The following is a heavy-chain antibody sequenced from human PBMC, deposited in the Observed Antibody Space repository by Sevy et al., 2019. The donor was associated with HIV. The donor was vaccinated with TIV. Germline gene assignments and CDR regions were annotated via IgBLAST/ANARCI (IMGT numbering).Heavy chain of an antibody. CDR3: TLRITILGVVRDY. V-gene: IGHV3-15*01. J-gene: IGHJ4*02. CDR2: IKSKTDGGTT. CDR1: GFTFSNAW. Sequence: GGSLRLSCAASGFTFSNAWMSWVRQAPGKGLEWVGRIKSKTDGGTTDYAAPVKGRFTISRDDSKNTLYLQMNSLKTEDTAVYYCTLRITILGVVRDYWGQGTLVTVSS. D-gene: IGHD3-3*01.